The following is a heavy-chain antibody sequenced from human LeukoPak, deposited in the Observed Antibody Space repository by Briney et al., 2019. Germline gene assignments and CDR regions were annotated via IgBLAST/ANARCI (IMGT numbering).Heavy chain of an antibody. Sequence: ASVKVSCKASGYTFTSYDINWVRQATGQGLEWMGWMNPNSGNTGYAQKFQGRVTMTRNTSISTAYMELSSLRSEDTAVYYCTGHPTDSSAYFNWLDPWGQGTLVTVSS. J-gene: IGHJ5*02. CDR3: TGHPTDSSAYFNWLDP. CDR1: GYTFTSYD. D-gene: IGHD3-22*01. CDR2: MNPNSGNT. V-gene: IGHV1-8*01.